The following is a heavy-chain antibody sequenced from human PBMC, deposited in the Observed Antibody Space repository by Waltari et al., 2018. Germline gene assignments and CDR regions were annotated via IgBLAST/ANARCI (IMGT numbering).Heavy chain of an antibody. V-gene: IGHV4-30-2*01. J-gene: IGHJ3*02. Sequence: QLQLQESGSGLVKPSQTLSLTCAVSGDSISSSGYSWSWIRKPPGKGLEWIGYIYESAKTSSSPSLKTRLTISVDRSKNQFSLKLTAVTAAYTAVYYCARGGTIFGVARGAFDIWGQGTMVTVSS. D-gene: IGHD3-3*01. CDR2: IYESAKT. CDR3: ARGGTIFGVARGAFDI. CDR1: GDSISSSGYS.